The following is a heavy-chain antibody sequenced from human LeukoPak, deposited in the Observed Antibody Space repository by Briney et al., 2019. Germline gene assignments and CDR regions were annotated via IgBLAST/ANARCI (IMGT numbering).Heavy chain of an antibody. CDR2: FDPEDGET. CDR1: GYTLTELS. CDR3: ARPDSSGYYDAFDI. J-gene: IGHJ3*02. D-gene: IGHD3-22*01. V-gene: IGHV1-24*01. Sequence: ASVKVSCKVSGYTLTELSMHWVRQAPGKGLEWMGGFDPEDGETIYAQKFQGRVTMSRDTSISTAYMELSRLRSDDTAVYYCARPDSSGYYDAFDIWGQGTMVTVSS.